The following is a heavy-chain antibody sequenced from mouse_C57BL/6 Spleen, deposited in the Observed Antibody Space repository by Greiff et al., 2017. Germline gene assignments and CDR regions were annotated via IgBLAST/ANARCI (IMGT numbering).Heavy chain of an antibody. CDR3: ARFGTGGYFDY. CDR2: SNPNNGGT. Sequence: VQLQQSGPELVKPGASVKIPCKASGYTFTDYNMDWVKQSHGKSLEWIGDSNPNNGGTIYNQKFKGKATLTVDKSSSTAYMELRSLTSEDTAVYYCARFGTGGYFDYWGQGTTLTVSS. V-gene: IGHV1-18*01. J-gene: IGHJ2*01. D-gene: IGHD4-1*01. CDR1: GYTFTDYN.